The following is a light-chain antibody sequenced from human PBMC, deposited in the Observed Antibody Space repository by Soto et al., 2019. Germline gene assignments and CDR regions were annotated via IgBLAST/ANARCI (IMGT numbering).Light chain of an antibody. Sequence: DIQMTQSPSTLSATAGDRVTITCRASQSISSWLAWYQQKPGKAPKLLIYDAFDLESGVPSRFSGSGSGTEFTLTISSLQPEDFATYYCLQDYRYPPWTFGQGTKVDIK. V-gene: IGKV1-5*01. CDR3: LQDYRYPPWT. CDR2: DAF. J-gene: IGKJ1*01. CDR1: QSISSW.